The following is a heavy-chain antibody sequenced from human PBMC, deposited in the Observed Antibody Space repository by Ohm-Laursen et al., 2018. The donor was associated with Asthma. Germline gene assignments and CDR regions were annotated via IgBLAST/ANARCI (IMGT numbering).Heavy chain of an antibody. J-gene: IGHJ4*02. Sequence: GSLRLSCSASGFTFSNAWMSWVRQAPGKGLEWVGSIKSKTDGGTTDYAAPVKGRFTISRDDSKNTLYLQMNSLKTEDTAVYYCTTDHLRLWFGETSQLGYWGQGTLVTVSS. CDR3: TTDHLRLWFGETSQLGY. D-gene: IGHD3-10*01. CDR1: GFTFSNAW. CDR2: IKSKTDGGTT. V-gene: IGHV3-15*01.